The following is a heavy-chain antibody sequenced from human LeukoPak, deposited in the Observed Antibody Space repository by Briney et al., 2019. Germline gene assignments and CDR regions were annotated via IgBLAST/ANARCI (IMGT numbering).Heavy chain of an antibody. Sequence: PSETLSLTCTVSGGSISSSSYYWGWIRQPPGKGLEWVGSIYYGGSTYYNPSLKSRVTISVDTSKNQFSLKLSSVTAADTAVYYCARYRGDGCNLNWFDPWGQGTLVTVSS. CDR3: ARYRGDGCNLNWFDP. D-gene: IGHD5-24*01. J-gene: IGHJ5*02. V-gene: IGHV4-39*01. CDR2: IYYGGST. CDR1: GGSISSSSYY.